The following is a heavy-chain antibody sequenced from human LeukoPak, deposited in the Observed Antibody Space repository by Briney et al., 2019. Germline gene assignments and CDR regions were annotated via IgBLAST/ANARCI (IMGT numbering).Heavy chain of an antibody. V-gene: IGHV4-4*07. CDR2: IYTSGST. Sequence: GSLRLSCAASGFTFSSYAMSWVRQPAGKGLEWIGRIYTSGSTDYNPSLRSRVTMSVDTSRNQFSLKLTSVTAADTAVSYCARESKSYDGSGFYHDYWGQGTLVAVSS. CDR3: ARESKSYDGSGFYHDY. CDR1: GFTFSSYA. D-gene: IGHD3-22*01. J-gene: IGHJ4*02.